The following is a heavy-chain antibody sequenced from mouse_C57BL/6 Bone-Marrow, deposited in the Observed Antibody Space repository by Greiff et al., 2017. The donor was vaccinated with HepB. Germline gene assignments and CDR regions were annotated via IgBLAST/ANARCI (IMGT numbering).Heavy chain of an antibody. V-gene: IGHV1-22*01. CDR2: INPNNGGT. J-gene: IGHJ2*01. Sequence: VQLKESGPELVKPGASVKMSCKASGYTFTDYNMHWVKQSHGKSLEWIGYINPNNGGTSYNQKFKGKATLTVNKSSSTAYMELRSLTSEDSAVYYCARKGGSLDYWGQGTTLTVSS. CDR3: ARKGGSLDY. CDR1: GYTFTDYN. D-gene: IGHD1-1*01.